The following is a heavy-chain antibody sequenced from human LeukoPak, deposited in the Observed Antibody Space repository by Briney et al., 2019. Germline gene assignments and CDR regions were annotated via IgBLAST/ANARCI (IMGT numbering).Heavy chain of an antibody. CDR2: ISGSGGST. CDR1: GFTFSNYA. J-gene: IGHJ6*02. CDR3: AKKVGWSLFSLDV. Sequence: PGGSLRLSCAASGFTFSNYAMSWVRQAPGKGLEWVSAISGSGGSTYYADSVKGRFTISRDNSKNTLYLQMNSLRAEDTAVYYCAKKVGWSLFSLDVWGQGTTVTVSS. V-gene: IGHV3-23*01. D-gene: IGHD2-15*01.